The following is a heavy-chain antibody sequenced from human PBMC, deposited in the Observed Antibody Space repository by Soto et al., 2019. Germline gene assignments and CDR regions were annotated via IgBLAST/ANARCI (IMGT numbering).Heavy chain of an antibody. CDR2: IIPIFGTA. D-gene: IGHD6-13*01. J-gene: IGHJ5*02. V-gene: IGHV1-69*06. CDR3: ARGGYLRCYSSSWYWFYP. Sequence: QVQLVQSVAEVKKPGSSVKVSCKASGGTFSSYAISWVRQAPGQGLEWMGGIIPIFGTANYAQNFQGRVTITAAKSTSTAYMELSSLRSEDTAVYYCARGGYLRCYSSSWYWFYPWGQGTLVTVSS. CDR1: GGTFSSYA.